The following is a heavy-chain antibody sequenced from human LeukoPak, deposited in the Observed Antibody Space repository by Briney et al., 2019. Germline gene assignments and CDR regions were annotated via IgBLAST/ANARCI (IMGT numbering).Heavy chain of an antibody. CDR2: INHSGST. V-gene: IGHV4-34*01. CDR1: GGSFSGYY. CDR3: ARGSGYSYGLLAQRGASDI. D-gene: IGHD5-18*01. Sequence: SETLSLTCAVYGGSFSGYYWSWLRQPPGKGLEWIGEINHSGSTNYNPSLKSRVTISVDTSKNQFSLKLSSVTAADTAVYYCARGSGYSYGLLAQRGASDIWGQGTMVTVSS. J-gene: IGHJ3*02.